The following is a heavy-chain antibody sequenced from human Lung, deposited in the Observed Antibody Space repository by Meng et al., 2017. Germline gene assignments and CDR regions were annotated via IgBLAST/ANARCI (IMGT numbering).Heavy chain of an antibody. J-gene: IGHJ4*02. Sequence: QGQLQQWGAGLLKPSGTLSLACVVSGGSFSDYYWSWIRPTPGKGLEWIGEINHSGSTNYNPSLESRATISVDTSQNNLSLKLSSVTAADSAVYYCARGPTTMAHDFDYWGQGTLVTVSS. CDR3: ARGPTTMAHDFDY. D-gene: IGHD4-11*01. V-gene: IGHV4-34*01. CDR2: INHSGST. CDR1: GGSFSDYY.